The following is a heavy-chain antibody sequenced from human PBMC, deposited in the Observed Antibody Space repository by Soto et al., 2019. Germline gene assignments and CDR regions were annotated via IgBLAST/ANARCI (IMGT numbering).Heavy chain of an antibody. CDR3: ARDYSSSGWFDP. J-gene: IGHJ5*02. CDR1: GGSISSGGYY. V-gene: IGHV4-31*03. CDR2: IYYSGST. Sequence: SYSLSLTCTVSGGSISSGGYYWSWIRQHPGKGLEWIGYIYYSGSTYYNPSLKSRVTISVDTSKNQFSLKLSSVTAADTAVYYCARDYSSSGWFDPWGQGTLVTVSS. D-gene: IGHD6-13*01.